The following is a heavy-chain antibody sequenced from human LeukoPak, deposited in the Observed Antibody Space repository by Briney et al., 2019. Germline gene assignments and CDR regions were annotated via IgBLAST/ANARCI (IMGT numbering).Heavy chain of an antibody. Sequence: ASVKVSCKASGYTFTGYGISWVRQAPGQGLEWMGWISAYNGNTNYAQKLQGRVTMTTDTSTSTAYMELRSLRSDDTAVYYCARTSIYGDYPTSLNWFDTWGQGTLVTVSS. D-gene: IGHD4-17*01. V-gene: IGHV1-18*01. CDR1: GYTFTGYG. CDR3: ARTSIYGDYPTSLNWFDT. CDR2: ISAYNGNT. J-gene: IGHJ5*02.